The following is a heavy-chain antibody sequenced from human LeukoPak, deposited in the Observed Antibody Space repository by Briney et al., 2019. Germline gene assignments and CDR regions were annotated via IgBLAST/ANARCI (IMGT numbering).Heavy chain of an antibody. CDR3: AKEDGDYDFWSGSNAFDI. CDR2: IRSKAYGETT. Sequence: GGSLRLSCTASGFTFGDYATSWFRQAPGKGLEWVGFIRSKAYGETTEYAASVKGRFTISRDDSKSIAYLQMNSLKTEDTAVYYCAKEDGDYDFWSGSNAFDIWGQGTMVTVSS. J-gene: IGHJ3*02. CDR1: GFTFGDYA. D-gene: IGHD3-3*01. V-gene: IGHV3-49*03.